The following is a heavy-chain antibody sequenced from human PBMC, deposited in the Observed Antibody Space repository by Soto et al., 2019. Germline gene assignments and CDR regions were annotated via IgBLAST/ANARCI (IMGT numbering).Heavy chain of an antibody. CDR2: ISLSGSTI. J-gene: IGHJ4*02. CDR3: ARESFSASPNFFDY. Sequence: PGVSLSLACSASGFAVSNYEMNWVRQAPGKGLEWVSYISLSGSTIYYADSVKGRFTISRDDAKNSLYLQMDSLRADDTAVYYCARESFSASPNFFDYWGQGTPVTVSS. CDR1: GFAVSNYE. D-gene: IGHD3-3*02. V-gene: IGHV3-48*03.